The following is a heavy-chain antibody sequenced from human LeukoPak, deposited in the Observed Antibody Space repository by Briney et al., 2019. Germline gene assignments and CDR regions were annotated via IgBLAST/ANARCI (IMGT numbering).Heavy chain of an antibody. CDR2: IYSGGST. J-gene: IGHJ4*02. Sequence: PGGSLRPSCAASGFTVSSNYMSWVRQAPGKGLEWVSVIYSGGSTYYADSVKGRFTISRDNSKNTVYLQMNSLRAEDTAVYYCARERVFNWNYWFDYWGQGTLVTVSS. CDR3: ARERVFNWNYWFDY. V-gene: IGHV3-66*01. D-gene: IGHD1-7*01. CDR1: GFTVSSNY.